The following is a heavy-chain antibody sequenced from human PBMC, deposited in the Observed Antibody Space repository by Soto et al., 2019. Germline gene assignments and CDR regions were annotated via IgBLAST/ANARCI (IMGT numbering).Heavy chain of an antibody. V-gene: IGHV1-69*13. D-gene: IGHD2-21*02. CDR3: ARETYCGGDCLNWFDP. CDR1: GGTFSSYA. CDR2: IIPIFGTA. Sequence: SVKVSCKASGGTFSSYAISWVRQAPGQGLEWMGGIIPIFGTANYAQKFQGRVTITADESTSTAYMELSSLRSEDTAVYYCARETYCGGDCLNWFDPWGQGTLVTVSS. J-gene: IGHJ5*02.